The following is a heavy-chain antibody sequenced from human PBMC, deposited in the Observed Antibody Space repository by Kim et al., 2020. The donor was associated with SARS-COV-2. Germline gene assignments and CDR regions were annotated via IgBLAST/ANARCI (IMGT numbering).Heavy chain of an antibody. V-gene: IGHV5-51*01. CDR3: ARQGLSSGWGGFEIY. Sequence: GESLKISCKGSGYSFTSYWIGWVRQMPGKGLEWMGIIYPGDSDTRYSPSFQGQVTISADKSISTAYLQWSSLKASDTAMYYCARQGLSSGWGGFEIYWGQGTLVTVSS. J-gene: IGHJ4*02. CDR2: IYPGDSDT. CDR1: GYSFTSYW. D-gene: IGHD6-19*01.